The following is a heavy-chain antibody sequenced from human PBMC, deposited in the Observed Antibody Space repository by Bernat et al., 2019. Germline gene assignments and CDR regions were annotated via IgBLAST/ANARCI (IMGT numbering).Heavy chain of an antibody. CDR2: IDPSDSYT. CDR1: GYSFTSYW. J-gene: IGHJ6*02. Sequence: EVQLVQSGAEVKKPGESLRISCKGSGYSFTSYWISWVRQMPGKGLEWMGRIDPSDSYTNYSPSFQGHVTISANKSISTAYLQWSSLKASDTAMYYCARFIVVVPAAPYYYYYGMDVWGQGTTVTVSS. D-gene: IGHD2-2*01. V-gene: IGHV5-10-1*03. CDR3: ARFIVVVPAAPYYYYYGMDV.